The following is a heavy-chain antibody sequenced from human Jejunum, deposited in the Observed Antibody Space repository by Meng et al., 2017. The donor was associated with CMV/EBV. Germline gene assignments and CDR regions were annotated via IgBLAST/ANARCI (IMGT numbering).Heavy chain of an antibody. Sequence: ASGFNFRTYWRSWVRQAPGKGLEWVANINEDEDEKTFVDSVKGRFTISRDNAKNSLYLHMNSLKAEDTAVYYCAREIFLSSGFDYWGQGTLVTVSS. CDR1: GFNFRTYW. V-gene: IGHV3-7*01. CDR2: INEDEDEK. J-gene: IGHJ4*02. CDR3: AREIFLSSGFDY. D-gene: IGHD3-3*01.